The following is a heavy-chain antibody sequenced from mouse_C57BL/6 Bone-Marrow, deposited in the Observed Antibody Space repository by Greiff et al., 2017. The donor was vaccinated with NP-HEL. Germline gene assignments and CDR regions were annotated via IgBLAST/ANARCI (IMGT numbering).Heavy chain of an antibody. CDR3: ARQGSSYWFAY. J-gene: IGHJ3*01. Sequence: EVKLMESGGGLVQPGGSLKLSCAASGFTFSDYYMYWVRQTPEKRLEWVAYISNGGGSTYYPDTVKGRFTISRDNAKNTLYLQMSRLKSEDTAMYYCARQGSSYWFAYWGQGTLVTVSA. D-gene: IGHD1-1*01. CDR1: GFTFSDYY. V-gene: IGHV5-12*01. CDR2: ISNGGGST.